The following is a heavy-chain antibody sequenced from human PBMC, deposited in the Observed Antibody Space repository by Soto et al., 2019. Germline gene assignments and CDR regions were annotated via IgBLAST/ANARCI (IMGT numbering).Heavy chain of an antibody. Sequence: AGGSLRLSCAASGFTFSSYAMHWVRQAPGKGLEWVAVISYDGSNKYYADSVKGRFTISRDNSKNTLYLQMNSLRAEDTAVYYCARELPGPQQLVPAHGMDVWGQGTTVTVSS. CDR1: GFTFSSYA. J-gene: IGHJ6*02. CDR2: ISYDGSNK. V-gene: IGHV3-30-3*01. CDR3: ARELPGPQQLVPAHGMDV. D-gene: IGHD6-13*01.